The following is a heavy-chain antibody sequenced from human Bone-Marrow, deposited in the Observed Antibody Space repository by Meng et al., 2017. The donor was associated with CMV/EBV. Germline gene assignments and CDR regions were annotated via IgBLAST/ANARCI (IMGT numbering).Heavy chain of an antibody. V-gene: IGHV3-48*03. Sequence: GESLKISCAASGFTFSSYEMNWVRQAPGKGLEWVSSISHTGTTIFYADSVKGRFTVSRDNARTSLYLEMNSLRAEDTAVYYCSTSSVFDYWGQGTLVTVSS. CDR1: GFTFSSYE. CDR3: STSSVFDY. J-gene: IGHJ4*02. CDR2: ISHTGTTI.